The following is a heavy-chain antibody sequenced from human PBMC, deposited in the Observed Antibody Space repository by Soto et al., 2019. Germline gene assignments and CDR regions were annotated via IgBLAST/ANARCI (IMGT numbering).Heavy chain of an antibody. V-gene: IGHV3-66*01. Sequence: EVHLVESGGALVQPGGSLRLSCAASGFRVSTKYMSWVRQAPGKGLEWVSVIFGGGGTIYADSVKGRFIISREDSKNMLFLQMNSLRVEDTAVYYCVRDDGVSPYDYWGQGTLVTVSS. J-gene: IGHJ4*02. CDR2: IFGGGGT. D-gene: IGHD3-16*01. CDR3: VRDDGVSPYDY. CDR1: GFRVSTKY.